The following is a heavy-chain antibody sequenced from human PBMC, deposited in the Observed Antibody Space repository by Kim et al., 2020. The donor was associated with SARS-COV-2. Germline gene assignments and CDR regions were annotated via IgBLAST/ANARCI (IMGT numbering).Heavy chain of an antibody. J-gene: IGHJ6*02. D-gene: IGHD5-12*01. CDR2: IKSKTDGGTT. Sequence: GGSLRLSCAASGFTFSNAWMSWVRQAPGKGLEWVGRIKSKTDGGTTDYAAPVKGRFTISRDDSKNTLYLQMNSLKTEDTAVYYCTTGYSGYDGYYYYYGMDVWGQGTTVTVSS. V-gene: IGHV3-15*01. CDR1: GFTFSNAW. CDR3: TTGYSGYDGYYYYYGMDV.